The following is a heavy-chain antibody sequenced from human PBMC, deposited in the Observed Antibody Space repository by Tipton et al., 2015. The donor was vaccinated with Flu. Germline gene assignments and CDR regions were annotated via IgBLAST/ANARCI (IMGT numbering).Heavy chain of an antibody. D-gene: IGHD1-1*01. CDR3: ARDLWNDRRAYYYYGVDV. V-gene: IGHV4-39*07. CDR1: GDSISTTIYY. CDR2: IYYSGTT. J-gene: IGHJ6*02. Sequence: LRLSCTVSGDSISTTIYYWGWVRQPPGKGLEWIGSIYYSGTTYYNPSLKSRVTTSVDSSKNEFSLTLASLTAADTAVYYCARDLWNDRRAYYYYGVDVWGQGTTVTVSS.